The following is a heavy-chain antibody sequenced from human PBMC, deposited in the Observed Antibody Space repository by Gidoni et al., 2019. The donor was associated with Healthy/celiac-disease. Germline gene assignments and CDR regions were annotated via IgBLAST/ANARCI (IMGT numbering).Heavy chain of an antibody. CDR3: ARGGDGYNLFDY. CDR1: GGSIGSYY. D-gene: IGHD5-12*01. Sequence: QVQLPESGPGLVKPSETLSLTCTVSGGSIGSYYWSWIRQPPGKGLEWIGYIYYSGSTNYNPSLKSRVTISVDTSKNQFSLKLGSVTAADTAVYYCARGGDGYNLFDYWGQGTLVTVSS. J-gene: IGHJ4*02. V-gene: IGHV4-59*01. CDR2: IYYSGST.